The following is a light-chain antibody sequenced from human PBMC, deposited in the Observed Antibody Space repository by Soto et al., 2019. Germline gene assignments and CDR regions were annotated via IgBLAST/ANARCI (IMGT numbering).Light chain of an antibody. CDR2: AAS. J-gene: IGKJ5*01. CDR3: QRLDNYPIT. V-gene: IGKV1-9*01. Sequence: DVQLTQSPSFLSAAGGDRVTITCRASQGISNYLAWYQQKPGKAPKFLIYAASTLQSGVPSRFSGSGSGTEFTLTISSLQPEDFAIYYCQRLDNYPITFGQGTRLEIK. CDR1: QGISNY.